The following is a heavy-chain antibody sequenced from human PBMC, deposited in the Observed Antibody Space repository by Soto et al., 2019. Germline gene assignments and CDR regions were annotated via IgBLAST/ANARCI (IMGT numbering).Heavy chain of an antibody. CDR2: IYWDDDK. Sequence: QITLNESGPTVVRPTETLTLTCRFSGFSLTTSGVGVGWIRQSPGKAPEWLALIYWDDDKRYSASLNSRLTITKDTSKNQVVLTVSDLDPTDTATYSCAHRVLRTVFGLVTTTAIYFDFWGQGTPVAVSS. D-gene: IGHD3-3*01. V-gene: IGHV2-5*02. CDR1: GFSLTTSGVG. CDR3: AHRVLRTVFGLVTTTAIYFDF. J-gene: IGHJ4*02.